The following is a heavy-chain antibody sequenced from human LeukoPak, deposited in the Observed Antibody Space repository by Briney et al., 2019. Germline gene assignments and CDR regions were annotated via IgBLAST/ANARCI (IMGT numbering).Heavy chain of an antibody. CDR1: GFTFSSYA. D-gene: IGHD3-10*01. V-gene: IGHV3-23*01. Sequence: GGSLRLSCAASGFTFSSYAMTWVRQAPGKGLEWVSAISGTGGYTYYTDSVKGRFTISRDNSKNTLYLEMNSLRAEDTAIYYCARAGGGVTMLRGVIDSWGQGTLVTVSS. CDR3: ARAGGGVTMLRGVIDS. J-gene: IGHJ4*02. CDR2: ISGTGGYT.